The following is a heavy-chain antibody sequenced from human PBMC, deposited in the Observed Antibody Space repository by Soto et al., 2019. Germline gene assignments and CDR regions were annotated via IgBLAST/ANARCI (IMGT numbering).Heavy chain of an antibody. D-gene: IGHD3-22*01. J-gene: IGHJ4*02. CDR1: GGSISSGGYY. CDR3: AGPSRRGYFDPNCGY. V-gene: IGHV4-31*03. Sequence: SETLSLTCTVSGGSISSGGYYWSWIRQHPGKGLEWIGYIYYSGSTYYNPSLKSRVTISVDTSKNQFSLKLSSVIAADTAVYYCAGPSRRGYFDPNCGYWGQGTRIIVSS. CDR2: IYYSGST.